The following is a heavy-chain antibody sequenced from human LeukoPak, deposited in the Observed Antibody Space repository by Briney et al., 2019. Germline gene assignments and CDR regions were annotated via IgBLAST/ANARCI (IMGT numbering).Heavy chain of an antibody. Sequence: SETLSLTCTVSGGSISSYYWSWIRQPAGKGLEWIGRIYTSGSTNYNPSLKSRVTMSVDTSKNQFSLKLSSVTAADTAVYYCARDLASPRYYWYFDLWGRGTLVTASS. J-gene: IGHJ2*01. CDR2: IYTSGST. CDR3: ARDLASPRYYWYFDL. CDR1: GGSISSYY. D-gene: IGHD3-9*01. V-gene: IGHV4-4*07.